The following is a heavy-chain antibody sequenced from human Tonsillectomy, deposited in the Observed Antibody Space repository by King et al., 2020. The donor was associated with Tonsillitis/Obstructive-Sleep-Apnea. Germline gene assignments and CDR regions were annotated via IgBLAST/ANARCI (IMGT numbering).Heavy chain of an antibody. Sequence: QLQESGPGLVKPSETLSLTCTVSGGSISSSSYYWGWIRQPPGKGLEWIGSIYYSGSTYYNPSLKSRVTISVDTSKNQFSLKLSSVTAADTAVYYCARHRPSGRAVAAAWSYWGQGTLVTVSS. V-gene: IGHV4-39*01. J-gene: IGHJ4*02. CDR2: IYYSGST. D-gene: IGHD6-19*01. CDR3: ARHRPSGRAVAAAWSY. CDR1: GGSISSSSYY.